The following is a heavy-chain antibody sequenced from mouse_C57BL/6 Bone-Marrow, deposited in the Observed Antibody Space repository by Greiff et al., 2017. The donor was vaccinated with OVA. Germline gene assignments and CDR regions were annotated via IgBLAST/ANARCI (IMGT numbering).Heavy chain of an antibody. CDR2: IYPRSGNT. J-gene: IGHJ4*01. Sequence: VQLQQSGAELARPGASVKLSCKASGYTFTSYGISWVKQRTGQGLEWIGEIYPRSGNTYYNEKFKGKATLTADKSSSTAYMELRSLTSEDSAVYFCARGRYYGSFYAMDYWGQGTSVTVSS. CDR3: ARGRYYGSFYAMDY. CDR1: GYTFTSYG. V-gene: IGHV1-81*01. D-gene: IGHD1-1*01.